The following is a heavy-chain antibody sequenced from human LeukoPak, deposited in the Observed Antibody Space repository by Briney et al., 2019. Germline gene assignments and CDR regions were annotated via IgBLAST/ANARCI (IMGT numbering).Heavy chain of an antibody. CDR3: AKNGGSQCYSHLDS. V-gene: IGHV3-23*01. J-gene: IGHJ4*02. D-gene: IGHD2-15*01. Sequence: GGSLRLSCAASGFTFSSYAMSWVRQAPGKGLEWVSGTSGSGGSTYYAGPVKGRFTISRDNSKNTLYLQMNSLRVEDTAVYYCAKNGGSQCYSHLDSWGQGTLVTVSP. CDR2: TSGSGGST. CDR1: GFTFSSYA.